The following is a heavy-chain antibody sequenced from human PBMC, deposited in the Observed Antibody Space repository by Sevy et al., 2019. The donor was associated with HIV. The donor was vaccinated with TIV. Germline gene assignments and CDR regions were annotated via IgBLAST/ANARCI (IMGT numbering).Heavy chain of an antibody. CDR3: ITEPSFD. CDR2: IKSKTDGETT. CDR1: GFTFSYAW. J-gene: IGHJ4*02. Sequence: GGSLRLSCAASGFTFSYAWMSWVRQAPGKGLEWLGRIKSKTDGETTHYAASVKDRFTISRDDSENTLYLQMNSLKTEDTAVNYCITEPSFDWGQGTLVTVSS. D-gene: IGHD1-7*01. V-gene: IGHV3-15*01.